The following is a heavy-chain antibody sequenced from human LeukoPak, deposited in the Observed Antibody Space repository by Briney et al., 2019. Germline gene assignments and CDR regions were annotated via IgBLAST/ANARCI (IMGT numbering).Heavy chain of an antibody. CDR3: ARDASVFIAAAGVGSNWFDP. CDR2: ISGYSGNT. D-gene: IGHD6-13*01. J-gene: IGHJ5*02. Sequence: GASVKVSCKASGYIFSSYGISWVRQAPGQGLEWMGWISGYSGNTNYAEKLQGRVTMTTDTSTSTAYLELTSLRSDDTAVYYCARDASVFIAAAGVGSNWFDPWGQGTLVIVSS. CDR1: GYIFSSYG. V-gene: IGHV1-18*01.